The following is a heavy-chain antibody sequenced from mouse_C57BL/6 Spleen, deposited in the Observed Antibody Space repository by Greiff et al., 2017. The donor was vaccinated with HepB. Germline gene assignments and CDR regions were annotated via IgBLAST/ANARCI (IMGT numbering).Heavy chain of an antibody. Sequence: VKLQQPGAELVKPGASVKLSCKASGYTFTSYWMQWVKQRPGQGLEWIGEIDPSDSYTNYNQKFKGKATLTVDTSSSTAYMQLSSLTSEDSAVYYCASGGETMVTTRDAMDYWGQGTSVTVSS. D-gene: IGHD2-2*01. J-gene: IGHJ4*01. CDR3: ASGGETMVTTRDAMDY. CDR2: IDPSDSYT. V-gene: IGHV1-50*01. CDR1: GYTFTSYW.